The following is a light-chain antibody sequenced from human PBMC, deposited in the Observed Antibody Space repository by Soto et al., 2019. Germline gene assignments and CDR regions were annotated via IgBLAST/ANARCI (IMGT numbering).Light chain of an antibody. CDR2: DAS. CDR3: QQYSTYTPRT. V-gene: IGKV1-5*01. Sequence: DIQMTQSPSTLSASVGDRVTITCRASQSISSWLAWYQQKPGKAPKLLIYDASSLESGGTPRFSGSGSGTEFTLTSSSLQPDDFATYYCQQYSTYTPRTFGQGTKVEIK. CDR1: QSISSW. J-gene: IGKJ1*01.